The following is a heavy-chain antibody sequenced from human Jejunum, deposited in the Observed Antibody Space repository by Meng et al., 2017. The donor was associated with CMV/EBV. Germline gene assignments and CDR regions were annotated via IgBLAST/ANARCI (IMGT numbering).Heavy chain of an antibody. CDR3: ARDQWLDY. CDR2: SRNRANSYTT. V-gene: IGHV3-72*01. J-gene: IGHJ4*02. CDR1: GFTFSDYY. D-gene: IGHD6-19*01. Sequence: GELVGSGGGLVKPGGSLRLSCAASGFTFSDYYIDWVRQAPGKGLEWVGRSRNRANSYTTEYAASVKGRFSISRDDSKNSVNLQMNSLKTEDTAVYYCARDQWLDYWGQGTLVTVSS.